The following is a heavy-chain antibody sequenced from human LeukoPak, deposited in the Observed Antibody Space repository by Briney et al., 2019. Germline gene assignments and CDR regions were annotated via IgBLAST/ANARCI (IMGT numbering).Heavy chain of an antibody. D-gene: IGHD3-3*01. CDR3: AKEKYTTRITIFGVVGSDY. CDR2: IRYDGSNK. Sequence: PGGSLRLSCAASGFTFSSYGMHWVRQAPGKGLEWVAFIRYDGSNKYYADSVKGRFTISRDNSKNTLYLQTNSLRAEDTAVYYCAKEKYTTRITIFGVVGSDYWGQGTLVTVSS. J-gene: IGHJ4*02. CDR1: GFTFSSYG. V-gene: IGHV3-30*02.